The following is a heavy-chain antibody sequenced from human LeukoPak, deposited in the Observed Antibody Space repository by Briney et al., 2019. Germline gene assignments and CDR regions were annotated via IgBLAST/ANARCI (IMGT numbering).Heavy chain of an antibody. D-gene: IGHD3-10*01. Sequence: GGSLRLSCAASGFTFRDYAMTWVRQAPGKGLEWVSAISGSGGSTYYADSVKGRFTISRDNSKNTLYLQMNSLRAEDTAVYYCAKDRSITMVRGVIQFDYWGQGTLVTVSS. CDR1: GFTFRDYA. J-gene: IGHJ4*02. V-gene: IGHV3-23*01. CDR3: AKDRSITMVRGVIQFDY. CDR2: ISGSGGST.